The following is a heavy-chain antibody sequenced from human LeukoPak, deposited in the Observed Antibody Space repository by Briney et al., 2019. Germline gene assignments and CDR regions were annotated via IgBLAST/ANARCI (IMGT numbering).Heavy chain of an antibody. CDR2: ISAYNGNT. Sequence: ASVKVSCRASGYTFTNYGISWVRQAPGQGLEWMGWISAYNGNTNYAQKLQGRVTMTTDTSTSTAYMELRSLRSDDTAVYYCARASLTAMVLFGDVWGKGTTVTVSS. J-gene: IGHJ6*03. D-gene: IGHD5-18*01. CDR1: GYTFTNYG. CDR3: ARASLTAMVLFGDV. V-gene: IGHV1-18*01.